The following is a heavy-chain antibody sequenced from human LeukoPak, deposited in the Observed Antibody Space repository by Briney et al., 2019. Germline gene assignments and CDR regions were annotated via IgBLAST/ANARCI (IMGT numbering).Heavy chain of an antibody. CDR1: GGSISSYY. CDR2: IYYSGST. D-gene: IGHD3-3*01. J-gene: IGHJ4*02. CDR3: ARSPVLRFLEWPYFDY. V-gene: IGHV4-59*01. Sequence: PSETLSLTCTVFGGSISSYYWSWIRQPPGKGLEWIGYIYYSGSTNYNPSLKSRVTISVDTSKNQFSLKLSSVTAADTAVYYSARSPVLRFLEWPYFDYWGQGTLVTVSS.